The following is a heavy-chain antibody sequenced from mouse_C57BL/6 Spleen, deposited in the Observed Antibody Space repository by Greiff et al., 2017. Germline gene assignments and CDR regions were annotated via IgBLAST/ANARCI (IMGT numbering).Heavy chain of an antibody. Sequence: QVQLQQSGAELVRPGASVTLSCKASGYTFTDYEMHWVKQTPVHGLEWIGAIDPETGGTAYNQKFKGKAILTSDKSSSTAYMELHSLTSEDSAVYYCTREVWFAYWGQGTLVTVSA. V-gene: IGHV1-15*01. CDR1: GYTFTDYE. J-gene: IGHJ3*01. CDR3: TREVWFAY. CDR2: IDPETGGT.